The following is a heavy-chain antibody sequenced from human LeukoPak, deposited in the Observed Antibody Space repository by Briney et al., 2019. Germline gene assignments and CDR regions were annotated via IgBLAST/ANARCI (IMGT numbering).Heavy chain of an antibody. J-gene: IGHJ6*02. Sequence: PGGSLRLSCAASGFTFSSYAMHWVRQAPGKGLEWVAVISYDGSNKYYADSVKGRFTISRDNSKNTLYLQMNSLRAEDTAAYYCARDHRYSYGTYYYYGMDVWGQGTTVTVSS. CDR3: ARDHRYSYGTYYYYGMDV. CDR1: GFTFSSYA. D-gene: IGHD5-18*01. V-gene: IGHV3-30-3*01. CDR2: ISYDGSNK.